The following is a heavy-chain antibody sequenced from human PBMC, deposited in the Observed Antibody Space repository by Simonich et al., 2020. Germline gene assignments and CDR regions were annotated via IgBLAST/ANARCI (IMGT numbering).Heavy chain of an antibody. V-gene: IGHV4-38-2*01. J-gene: IGHJ6*02. CDR2: IYHSRST. Sequence: QVQLQESGPGLVKPSETLSLTCAVSGYSISSGYYWGWIRQPPGKGLGWIGRIYHSRSTNYNPSLKSRFTISVDTSKTQFSLKLSSVTAADTAVYYCARVGYSNYYYYGMDVWGQGTTVTVSS. CDR1: GYSISSGYY. CDR3: ARVGYSNYYYYGMDV. D-gene: IGHD6-13*01.